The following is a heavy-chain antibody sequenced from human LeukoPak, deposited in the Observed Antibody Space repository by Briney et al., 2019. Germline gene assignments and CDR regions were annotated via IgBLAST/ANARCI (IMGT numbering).Heavy chain of an antibody. CDR2: IKQDGSET. Sequence: PGGSLRLSCAASGITFSSHWMTWVRQAAGKGLEWVANIKQDGSETYYVDSVKGRFTISRDNAKNSLYLQMNSLRAEDTAVYYCARNLRPGSSYGYYYGMDVWGQGTTVTVSS. CDR3: ARNLRPGSSYGYYYGMDV. D-gene: IGHD3-10*01. V-gene: IGHV3-7*01. J-gene: IGHJ6*02. CDR1: GITFSSHW.